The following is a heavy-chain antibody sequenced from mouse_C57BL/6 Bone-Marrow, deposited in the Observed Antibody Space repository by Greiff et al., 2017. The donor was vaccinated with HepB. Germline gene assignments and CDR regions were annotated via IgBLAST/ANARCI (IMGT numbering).Heavy chain of an antibody. J-gene: IGHJ1*03. D-gene: IGHD1-1*01. CDR1: GFTLSDYG. V-gene: IGHV5-15*01. CDR3: ARMTTVGYFDV. CDR2: ISNLAYSI. Sequence: EVMLVGSGGGLVQPGGSLKLSCAASGFTLSDYGMAWVRQAPRKGPEWVAFISNLAYSIYYADTVTGRFTISRENAKNTLYLEMSSLRSEDTAMYYCARMTTVGYFDVWGTGTTVTVSS.